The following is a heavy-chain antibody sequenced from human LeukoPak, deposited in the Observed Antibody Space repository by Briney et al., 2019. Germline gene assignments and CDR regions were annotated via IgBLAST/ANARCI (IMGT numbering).Heavy chain of an antibody. CDR1: GFTFSSYA. CDR2: ISGSGGRT. CDR3: AKGDRYSSSWYDFDS. J-gene: IGHJ4*01. D-gene: IGHD6-13*01. V-gene: IGHV3-23*01. Sequence: PGGSLRLSCAASGFTFSSYAMSWVRQAPGEGREWVSAISGSGGRTYYADSVKGRFTISRDNSKNTLYLQMNSLRGEDTALYYSAKGDRYSSSWYDFDSWGPGTLVTLSS.